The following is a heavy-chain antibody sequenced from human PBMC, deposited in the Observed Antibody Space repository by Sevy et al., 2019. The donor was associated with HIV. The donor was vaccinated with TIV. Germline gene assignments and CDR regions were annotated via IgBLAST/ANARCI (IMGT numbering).Heavy chain of an antibody. J-gene: IGHJ6*03. D-gene: IGHD3-3*01. V-gene: IGHV3-74*01. CDR2: INSDGSIT. CDR3: VYYDFWSGSSEYYMDV. Sequence: GGSLRLSCAASGFTFTNYWMHWVRQAPGKGLVWVSRINSDGSITTYADSVKGRFTISRDNAKNTLYLQMNSLRAEDTDVYYCVYYDFWSGSSEYYMDVWGKGTTVTVSS. CDR1: GFTFTNYW.